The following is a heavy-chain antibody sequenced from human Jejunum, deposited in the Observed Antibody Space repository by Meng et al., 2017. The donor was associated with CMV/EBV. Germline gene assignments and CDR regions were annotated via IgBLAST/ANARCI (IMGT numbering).Heavy chain of an antibody. J-gene: IGHJ5*02. CDR2: ISGSGGST. Sequence: AYGLTFRQDTMNWVRQAPGKGLEWVSAISGSGGSTYYADSVKGRFTISRDNSKSTLYLQLNSLSAGDTAVYYCAKDENSNYVRWFDPWGQGTLVTV. D-gene: IGHD1-7*01. V-gene: IGHV3-23*01. CDR3: AKDENSNYVRWFDP. CDR1: GLTFRQDT.